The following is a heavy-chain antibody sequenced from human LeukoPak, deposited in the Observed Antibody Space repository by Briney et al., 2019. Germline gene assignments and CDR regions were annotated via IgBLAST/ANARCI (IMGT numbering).Heavy chain of an antibody. D-gene: IGHD1-26*01. CDR1: VGTFTIYA. CDR3: ARDGGTVGATWGYYFDY. Sequence: SVTVSFKASVGTFTIYAISWVRQAPGQGREWMGGIIPIFGTANYAQKFQGRVTITADESTSTAYMELSSLRSEDTAVYYCARDGGTVGATWGYYFDYWGQGTLVTVSS. V-gene: IGHV1-69*01. CDR2: IIPIFGTA. J-gene: IGHJ4*02.